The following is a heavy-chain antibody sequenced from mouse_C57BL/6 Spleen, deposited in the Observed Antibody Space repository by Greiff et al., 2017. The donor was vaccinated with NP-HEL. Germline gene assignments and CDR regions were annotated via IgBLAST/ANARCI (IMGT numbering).Heavy chain of an antibody. D-gene: IGHD1-1*01. Sequence: QVQLQQPGAELVKPGASVKLSCKASGYTFTSYWMHWVKQRPGQGLEWIGMIHPNSGSTNYNEKFKSKATLTVDKSSSTDYMQLSSLTSEDSAVYYCARGGTTVVAPGFAYWGQGTLVTVSA. CDR3: ARGGTTVVAPGFAY. CDR2: IHPNSGST. CDR1: GYTFTSYW. J-gene: IGHJ3*01. V-gene: IGHV1-64*01.